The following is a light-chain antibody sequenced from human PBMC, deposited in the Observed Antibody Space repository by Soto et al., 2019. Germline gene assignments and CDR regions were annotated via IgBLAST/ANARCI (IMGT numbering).Light chain of an antibody. CDR3: QQYNTYSWT. J-gene: IGKJ1*01. CDR2: EAS. Sequence: DVQMTQSPFTGSASVGDTVTIACRASQSIQTGLAWFQQKPGKAPRLLISEASTLESGVPSRFSGVGSGTDFTLSIASLQPDYFATYYCQQYNTYSWTFGQGTKVEIK. V-gene: IGKV1-5*03. CDR1: QSIQTG.